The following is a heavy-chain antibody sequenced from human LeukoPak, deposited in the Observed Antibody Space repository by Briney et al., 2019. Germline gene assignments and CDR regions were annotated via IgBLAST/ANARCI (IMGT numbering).Heavy chain of an antibody. V-gene: IGHV3-21*01. CDR2: SSSSSRYM. J-gene: IGHJ4*02. Sequence: GGSLRLSCAASGFTVSSYSMNWLRQAPGKGLDWLGASSSSSRYMYYATSVRGRFTISRDNAKNSLYLQMNSLRAEDTAVYRCMVTHSQYYYFYSWGQGTLVTVSS. CDR1: GFTVSSYS. D-gene: IGHD2-21*02. CDR3: MVTHSQYYYFYS.